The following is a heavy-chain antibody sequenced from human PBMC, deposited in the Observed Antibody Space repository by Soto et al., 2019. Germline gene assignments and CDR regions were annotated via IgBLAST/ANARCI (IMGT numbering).Heavy chain of an antibody. CDR3: ARAGFGHGLDV. J-gene: IGHJ6*02. CDR1: GFTSSDHY. D-gene: IGHD3-16*01. CDR2: TANKRSRYTT. Sequence: EVELVESGGGLVQAGGSLRVSCGVSGFTSSDHYMDWVRQAQGKGLEWVGRTANKRSRYTTEYAASGKGRFMTSRDDSKNSVYLQMNSLKIEDTAVYYCARAGFGHGLDVWGQGTTVTVSS. V-gene: IGHV3-72*01.